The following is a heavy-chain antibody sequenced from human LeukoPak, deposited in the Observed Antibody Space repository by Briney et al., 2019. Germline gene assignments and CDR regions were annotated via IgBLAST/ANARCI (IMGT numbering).Heavy chain of an antibody. CDR2: IYYRGST. V-gene: IGHV4-39*07. CDR3: ARETSRKGAHYMDV. D-gene: IGHD1-14*01. Sequence: SETLSLTCTVSGGSISSSSYYWGWIRQPPGKGLEWIGSIYYRGSTYYNPSLKSRVTISVDTSKNQFSLKLSSVTAADTAVYYCARETSRKGAHYMDVWGKGTTVTISS. J-gene: IGHJ6*03. CDR1: GGSISSSSYY.